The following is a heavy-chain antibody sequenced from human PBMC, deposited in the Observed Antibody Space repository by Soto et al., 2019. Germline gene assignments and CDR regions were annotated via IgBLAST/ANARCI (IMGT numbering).Heavy chain of an antibody. CDR2: VYPGDSDT. J-gene: IGHJ4*02. CDR3: VKGIQRPDY. CDR1: GYSFNDYW. V-gene: IGHV5-51*01. Sequence: LGESLKISCKASGYSFNDYWIGWVRQMTGKGLEWMGIVYPGDSDTRYSPSFQGQVTISADKSITTAYLQWSSLKASDSAMYYCVKGIQRPDYWGQGTLVTAPQ. D-gene: IGHD5-18*01.